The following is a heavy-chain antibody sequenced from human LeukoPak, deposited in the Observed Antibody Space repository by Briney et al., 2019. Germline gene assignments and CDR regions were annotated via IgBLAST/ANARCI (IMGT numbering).Heavy chain of an antibody. CDR3: ARVGKGSGSGSYNYYYYYGMDV. CDR1: GYTFTSYD. J-gene: IGHJ6*02. V-gene: IGHV1-8*01. D-gene: IGHD3-10*01. Sequence: GASVKVSCKASGYTFTSYDINWVRQATGQGLEWMGWMNPNSGNIGYAQKFQGRVTMTRNTSISTAYMELSSLRSEDTAVYYCARVGKGSGSGSYNYYYYYGMDVWGQGTTVTVSS. CDR2: MNPNSGNI.